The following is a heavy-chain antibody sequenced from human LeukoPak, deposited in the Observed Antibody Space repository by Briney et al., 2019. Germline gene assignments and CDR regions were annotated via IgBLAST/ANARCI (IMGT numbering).Heavy chain of an antibody. D-gene: IGHD3-10*01. CDR3: ARSLGAVYNAFEI. V-gene: IGHV3-48*01. CDR1: GFTFSSYC. J-gene: IGHJ3*02. CDR2: ISSSSSTI. Sequence: PGGSLRLSCAVSGFTFSSYCMNWVRQAPGKGLEWVSYISSSSSTIYYADSVKGRFTISRDNAKNSLYLQMNSLRAEDTAVYYCARSLGAVYNAFEIWGQGTMVIVSS.